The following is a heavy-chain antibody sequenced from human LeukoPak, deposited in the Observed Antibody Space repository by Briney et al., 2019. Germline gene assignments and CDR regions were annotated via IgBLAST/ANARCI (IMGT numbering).Heavy chain of an antibody. J-gene: IGHJ3*02. V-gene: IGHV4-59*01. D-gene: IGHD3-10*01. CDR1: GGSISSYY. Sequence: PSETLSLTCTVSGGSISSYYWSWIRQPPGKGLEWIGYIYYSGSTNYNPSLKSRVTISVDTSKNQFSLKLSSVTAADTAVYYCARVYYGSGKGAFDIWGQGTMVTVSS. CDR2: IYYSGST. CDR3: ARVYYGSGKGAFDI.